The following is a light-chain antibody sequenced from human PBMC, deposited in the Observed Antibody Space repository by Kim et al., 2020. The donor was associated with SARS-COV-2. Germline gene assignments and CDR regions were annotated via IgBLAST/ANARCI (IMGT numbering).Light chain of an antibody. V-gene: IGLV6-57*01. J-gene: IGLJ3*02. CDR2: DDN. CDR3: QSYDSSDLWV. CDR1: RGSIASNY. Sequence: FMLTQPHAVSESPGKTITISCTRSRGSIASNYVHWYQQRPGSSPTTVIYDDNQRPSGVPDRFSGSIDSSSNSASLTISGLKTEDEADYYCQSYDSSDLWVFGGGTQLTVL.